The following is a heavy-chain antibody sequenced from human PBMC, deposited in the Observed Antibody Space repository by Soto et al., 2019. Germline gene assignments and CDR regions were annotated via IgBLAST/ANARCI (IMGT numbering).Heavy chain of an antibody. CDR1: GFSLTTGGLG. V-gene: IGHV2-5*01. CDR2: IYWNGDK. D-gene: IGHD3-3*01. Sequence: QITLKASGPALVNPTQTLTLTCTFSGFSLTTGGLGVGWIRQPPGQALEWLALIYWNGDKRYRPSLRSRLTITSDTSKNQVGLTMTIMDPVDTSTYYCGHRSSSFDFWVNDQWCQGPLVTVSS. J-gene: IGHJ4*02. CDR3: GHRSSSFDFWVNDQ.